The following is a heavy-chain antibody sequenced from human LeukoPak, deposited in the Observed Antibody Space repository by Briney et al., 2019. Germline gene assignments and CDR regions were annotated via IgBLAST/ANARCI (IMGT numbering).Heavy chain of an antibody. CDR3: ATTGTFYDMDV. J-gene: IGHJ6*03. V-gene: IGHV3-11*03. Sequence: SVKGRFTISRDNAKSSLNLQMSSLRAEDTAVYFCATTGTFYDMDVWGKGTTVTVSS. D-gene: IGHD1-1*01.